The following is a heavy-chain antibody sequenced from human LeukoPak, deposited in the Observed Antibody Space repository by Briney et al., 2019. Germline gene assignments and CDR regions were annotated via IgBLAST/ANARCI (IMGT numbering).Heavy chain of an antibody. V-gene: IGHV1-18*01. CDR2: ISAYNGNT. D-gene: IGHD2-2*01. CDR1: GYTFTNFG. Sequence: ASVKVSCKASGYTFTNFGISWVRQAPGQGLEWMGWISAYNGNTNYALKLQGRVTMTTDTSTSTAYMELRSLTSDDTAVYYCARVGAYCTSTSCLDYWGQGTLVTVSS. J-gene: IGHJ4*02. CDR3: ARVGAYCTSTSCLDY.